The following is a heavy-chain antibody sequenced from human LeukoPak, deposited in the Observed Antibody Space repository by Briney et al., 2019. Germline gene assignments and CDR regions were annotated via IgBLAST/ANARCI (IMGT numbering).Heavy chain of an antibody. Sequence: GESLKISCKGSGYRFTSYWIGWVRQMSGKGLEWMGMFFPGDSDTRVSPSFQGQVTLSADKSITTAYLLWSSLKASDTAVYYCARGPRGGNWNEALDFWGQGTLVTVSS. D-gene: IGHD1-1*01. J-gene: IGHJ4*02. CDR1: GYRFTSYW. CDR3: ARGPRGGNWNEALDF. CDR2: FFPGDSDT. V-gene: IGHV5-51*01.